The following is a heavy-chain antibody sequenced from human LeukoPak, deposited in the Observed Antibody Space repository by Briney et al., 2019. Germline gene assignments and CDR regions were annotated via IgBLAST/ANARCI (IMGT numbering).Heavy chain of an antibody. Sequence: GGSLRLSCAASGFTFSSYWMSWVRQAPGKGLEWVANIKQDGSEKYYVDSVKGRFTISRDNAKNSLYLQMNSLRAEDTAVYYCARDLFLGEGYYDSSGYYDYWGQGTLVTVSS. D-gene: IGHD3-22*01. CDR3: ARDLFLGEGYYDSSGYYDY. CDR2: IKQDGSEK. J-gene: IGHJ4*02. V-gene: IGHV3-7*01. CDR1: GFTFSSYW.